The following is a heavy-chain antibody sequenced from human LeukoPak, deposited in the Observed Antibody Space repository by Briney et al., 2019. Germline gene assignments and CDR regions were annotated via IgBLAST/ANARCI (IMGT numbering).Heavy chain of an antibody. CDR1: GGSISSYY. J-gene: IGHJ4*02. CDR3: ARVSLYSSSWPFDY. CDR2: IYYSGNT. D-gene: IGHD6-13*01. V-gene: IGHV4-59*01. Sequence: PSETLSLTCTVSGGSISSYYWSWIRQPPGKGLEWIGYIYYSGNTNYNPSLKSRVTISVDTSKNQFSRKLSSVTAADTAVYYCARVSLYSSSWPFDYWGQGTLVTVSS.